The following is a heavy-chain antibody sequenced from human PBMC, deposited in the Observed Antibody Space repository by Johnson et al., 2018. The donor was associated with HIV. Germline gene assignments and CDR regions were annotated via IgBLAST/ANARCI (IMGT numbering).Heavy chain of an antibody. J-gene: IGHJ3*02. V-gene: IGHV3-30-3*01. CDR2: ISYDGSNK. Sequence: QVQLVESGGGLIQPGGSLRLSCAASGFTFSSYAMHWVRQAPGKGLEWVAVISYDGSNKDYADSVKGRFTISRDNSKNTLYLQMNSLRAEDTAVYYCARGGLRGYSYGPGAFDIWGQGTMVTVSS. CDR1: GFTFSSYA. D-gene: IGHD5-18*01. CDR3: ARGGLRGYSYGPGAFDI.